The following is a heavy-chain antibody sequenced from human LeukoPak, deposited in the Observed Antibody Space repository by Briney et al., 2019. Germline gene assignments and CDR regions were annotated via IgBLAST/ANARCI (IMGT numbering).Heavy chain of an antibody. J-gene: IGHJ4*02. CDR3: TRGVKISSSCYLPFDY. Sequence: SETLSLTCTVSGGSISSYYWSWIRQPPGKGLEWIGYIYYSGSTNYNPSLKSRVTISVDTSKNQFSLKLSSVTAADTAVYYCTRGVKISSSCYLPFDYLRQGTLVTVSS. V-gene: IGHV4-59*01. CDR2: IYYSGST. D-gene: IGHD6-13*01. CDR1: GGSISSYY.